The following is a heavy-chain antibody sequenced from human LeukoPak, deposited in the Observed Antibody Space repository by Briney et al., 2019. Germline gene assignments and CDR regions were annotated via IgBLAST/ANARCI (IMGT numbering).Heavy chain of an antibody. V-gene: IGHV3-15*01. CDR1: GFTFSNAW. J-gene: IGHJ2*01. CDR2: IKTKSDGGTT. CDR3: TTDPALGWYFDL. Sequence: GGSLRLSCAASGFTFSNAWMSWVRQAPGKGLEWIGRIKTKSDGGTTDDAAPVKGRITISRDDSKNTLYLQMNSLKTEDTAVYYCTTDPALGWYFDLWGRGTLVTVSS. D-gene: IGHD2-2*01.